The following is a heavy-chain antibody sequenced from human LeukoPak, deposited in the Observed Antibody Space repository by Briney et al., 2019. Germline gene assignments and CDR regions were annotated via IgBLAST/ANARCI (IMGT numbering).Heavy chain of an antibody. CDR2: IIPILGIA. V-gene: IGHV1-69*04. CDR1: GGTFSSYA. Sequence: GASVKVSCKASGGTFSSYAISWVRQAPGQGLEWMGRIIPILGIANYAQKFQGRVTITADKSTSTAYMELSSLRSEDTAVYYCATCRCDYGDYGLDYWGQGTLVTVSS. D-gene: IGHD4-17*01. J-gene: IGHJ4*02. CDR3: ATCRCDYGDYGLDY.